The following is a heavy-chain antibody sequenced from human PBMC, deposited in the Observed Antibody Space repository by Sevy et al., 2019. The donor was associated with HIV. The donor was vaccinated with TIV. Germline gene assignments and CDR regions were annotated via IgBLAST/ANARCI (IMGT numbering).Heavy chain of an antibody. Sequence: ASVKVSCKASGHTFSDYYIQWVRQAPGQGLEWMGWINSNSGAISYAQKFQGRVTMTSDTSISTVYIELSRLRSDDTAVYYCATEYSYDYWGQGTLVTVSS. CDR3: ATEYSYDY. CDR2: INSNSGAI. J-gene: IGHJ4*02. D-gene: IGHD4-4*01. V-gene: IGHV1-2*02. CDR1: GHTFSDYY.